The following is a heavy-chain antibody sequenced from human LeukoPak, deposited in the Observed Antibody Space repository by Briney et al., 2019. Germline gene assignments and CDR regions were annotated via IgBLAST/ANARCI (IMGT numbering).Heavy chain of an antibody. CDR1: GYSFTSYW. Sequence: GSLKISCKGSGYSFTSYWIGWVPQIPGKGLECIGIIYPGDSDTRYSPSFQGQVTISADRSISTAYLQWNGLKASDTAMYYCASTALDIWGQGTMVTVSS. CDR2: IYPGDSDT. CDR3: ASTALDI. V-gene: IGHV5-51*01. J-gene: IGHJ3*02.